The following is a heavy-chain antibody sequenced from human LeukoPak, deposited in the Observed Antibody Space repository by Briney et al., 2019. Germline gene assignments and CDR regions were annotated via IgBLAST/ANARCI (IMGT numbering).Heavy chain of an antibody. J-gene: IGHJ3*02. V-gene: IGHV4-39*01. CDR1: GGSISSSSYY. CDR2: VDYSGST. D-gene: IGHD2-15*01. CDR3: ARHRDIVVVVAATPEAFDI. Sequence: PSETLSLTCTVSGGSISSSSYYWGWIRQPPGKGLEWIGSVDYSGSTYYNPSLKSRVTISVDTSKNQFSLKLSSVTAADTAVYYCARHRDIVVVVAATPEAFDIWGQGTMVTVSS.